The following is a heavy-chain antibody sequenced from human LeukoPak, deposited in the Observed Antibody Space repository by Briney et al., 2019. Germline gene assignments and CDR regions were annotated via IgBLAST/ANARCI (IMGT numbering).Heavy chain of an antibody. D-gene: IGHD6-13*01. CDR3: ARRQQLVPYNWFDP. CDR1: GGSISSSSYS. CDR2: IYYSGST. J-gene: IGHJ5*02. Sequence: KSSETLSLTCTVSGGSISSSSYSWGWIRQPPGKGLEWIGSIYYSGSTYYNPSLKSRVTISVDTSKNQFSLKLSSVTAADTAVYYCARRQQLVPYNWFDPWGQGTLVTVSS. V-gene: IGHV4-39*01.